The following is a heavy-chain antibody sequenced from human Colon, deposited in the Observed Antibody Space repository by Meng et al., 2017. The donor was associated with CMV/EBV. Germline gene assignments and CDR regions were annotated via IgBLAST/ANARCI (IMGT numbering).Heavy chain of an antibody. D-gene: IGHD3-9*01. V-gene: IGHV3-74*01. CDR2: IKNDGSTT. CDR3: ARDIFWGQSDY. J-gene: IGHJ4*02. CDR1: GFIFSNYW. Sequence: EVQLGGSGGGVVQPGGSLTLSCEVSGFIFSNYWMHWVRQAPGKGLVWISRIKNDGSTTGYADSVKGRFTISRDNAKNTLYLQMNSLRAEDTAMYYCARDIFWGQSDYWGQGTLVTVSS.